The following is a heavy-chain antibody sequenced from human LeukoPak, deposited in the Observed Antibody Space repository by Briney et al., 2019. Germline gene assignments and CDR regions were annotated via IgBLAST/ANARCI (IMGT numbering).Heavy chain of an antibody. J-gene: IGHJ4*02. D-gene: IGHD2-2*01. CDR1: GYSFTSYW. CDR3: AVGAAGCSSTSCYHY. CDR2: IDPSDSYT. Sequence: GESLRISCKGSGYSFTSYWISWVRQMPGKGLEWMGSIDPSDSYTNYSPSFQGHVTISADKSISTAYLQWSSLKASDTAMYYCAVGAAGCSSTSCYHYWGQGTLVTVSS. V-gene: IGHV5-10-1*01.